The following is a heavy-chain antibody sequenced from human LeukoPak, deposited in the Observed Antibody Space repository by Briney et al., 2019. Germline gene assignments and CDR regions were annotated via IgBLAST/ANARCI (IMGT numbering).Heavy chain of an antibody. J-gene: IGHJ4*02. CDR2: LSSTGST. Sequence: SETLSLTCTVSGASMTSHYWSWIRQPPGRELEWIGYLSSTGSTNYNPSLKSRVAISVDTSKNQFSLKLSSVTAADTAVYYCARLRRTGNTGYYHGYWGQGTLVTVSS. D-gene: IGHD3-9*01. CDR1: GASMTSHY. V-gene: IGHV4-59*08. CDR3: ARLRRTGNTGYYHGY.